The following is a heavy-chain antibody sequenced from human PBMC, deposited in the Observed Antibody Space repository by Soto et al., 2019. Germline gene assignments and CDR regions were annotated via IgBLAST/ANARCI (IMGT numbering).Heavy chain of an antibody. CDR1: GGSISSSSYY. J-gene: IGHJ6*02. Sequence: SETLSLTCTVSGGSISSSSYYWGWIRQPPGKGLEWIGSIYYSGSTYYNPSLKSRVTISVDTSKNQFSLKLSYVTAADTAVYYCARLAAAGTHQYYYYGMDVWGQGTTVT. V-gene: IGHV4-39*01. CDR3: ARLAAAGTHQYYYYGMDV. D-gene: IGHD6-13*01. CDR2: IYYSGST.